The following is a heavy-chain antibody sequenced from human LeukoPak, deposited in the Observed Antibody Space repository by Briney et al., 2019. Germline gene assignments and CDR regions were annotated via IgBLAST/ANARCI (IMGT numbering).Heavy chain of an antibody. CDR3: ARSTLQLWSPYYYMDV. J-gene: IGHJ6*03. CDR1: GYTFTNYG. CDR2: ISVYNGNT. D-gene: IGHD5-18*01. V-gene: IGHV1-18*01. Sequence: ASVKVSSKASGYTFTNYGISWVRQAPGQGLEWMGWISVYNGNTNYAQKFQGRVTMTTDTSTNTAYMELRSLRSDDTAMYYCARSTLQLWSPYYYMDVWGKGTTVTVSS.